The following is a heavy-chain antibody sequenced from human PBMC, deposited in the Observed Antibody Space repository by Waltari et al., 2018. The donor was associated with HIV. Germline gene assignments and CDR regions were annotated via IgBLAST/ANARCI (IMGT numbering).Heavy chain of an antibody. J-gene: IGHJ6*02. D-gene: IGHD2-2*01. CDR2: MNPNSGNT. V-gene: IGHV1-8*01. Sequence: QVQLVQSGAEVKKPGASVKVSCKASGYTFRTYDINWVRQATGQGLEWMGWMNPNSGNTGYAQKFQGRVNMTRNSSIRTAYMELSSLRSDDTAVYYCSRGLHCTATSCLLYHGTDVWGQGTAVSVSS. CDR3: SRGLHCTATSCLLYHGTDV. CDR1: GYTFRTYD.